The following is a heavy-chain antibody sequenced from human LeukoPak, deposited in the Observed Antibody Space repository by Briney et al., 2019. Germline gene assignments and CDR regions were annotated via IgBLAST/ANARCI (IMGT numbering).Heavy chain of an antibody. J-gene: IGHJ2*01. CDR2: IYHSGST. V-gene: IGHV4-38-2*02. D-gene: IGHD3-3*01. CDR3: ARDHSTYYDFWSGYSGYFDL. Sequence: KSSETLPLTCTVSGYSISSGYYWGWIRQPPGKGLEWIGSIYHSGSTYYNPSLKSRVTISVDTSKNQFSLKLSSVTAADTAVYYCARDHSTYYDFWSGYSGYFDLWGRGTLVTVSS. CDR1: GYSISSGYY.